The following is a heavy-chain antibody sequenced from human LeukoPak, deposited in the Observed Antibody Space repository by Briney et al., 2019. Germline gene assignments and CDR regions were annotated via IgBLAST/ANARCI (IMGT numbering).Heavy chain of an antibody. D-gene: IGHD6-19*01. Sequence: PGGSLRLSRAASGFTFSSYSMNWVRQAPGKGLEWVSSISSSSSYIYYADSVKGRFTISRDNAKNSLYLQMNSLRAEDTAVYYCARGAVAGTRKFDYWGQGTLVTVSS. CDR3: ARGAVAGTRKFDY. J-gene: IGHJ4*02. V-gene: IGHV3-21*01. CDR2: ISSSSSYI. CDR1: GFTFSSYS.